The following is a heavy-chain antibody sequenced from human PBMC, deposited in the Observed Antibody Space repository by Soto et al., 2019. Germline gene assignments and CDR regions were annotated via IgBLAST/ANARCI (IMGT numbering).Heavy chain of an antibody. V-gene: IGHV4-61*01. CDR2: ISYTGST. CDR3: ARDSSITYYYGMDV. D-gene: IGHD3-16*01. CDR1: GGSVSSGSHY. J-gene: IGHJ6*02. Sequence: PSETLSLTCTVSGGSVSSGSHYWTWIRQPPGKGLEWIGCISYTGSTNYNPSLKSRVSISVDTSENQFSLKLSSVTAADTAIYYCARDSSITYYYGMDVWGQGTTVTVSS.